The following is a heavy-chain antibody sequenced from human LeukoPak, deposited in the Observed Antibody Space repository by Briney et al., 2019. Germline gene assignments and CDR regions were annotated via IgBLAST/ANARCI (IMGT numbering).Heavy chain of an antibody. V-gene: IGHV3-23*01. CDR3: AKASWVSSTDAVR. J-gene: IGHJ4*02. CDR1: GLSLCSFA. CDR2: IRGNAET. Sequence: GGPVRLLCGASGLSLCSFAMSGLRQGPARALEGVSRIRGNAETFYADSVKGRFTLSSDSSMNPVYFQLNNLRAEDTAIYYCAKASWVSSTDAVRWGQGTLVTVSS. D-gene: IGHD3-16*01.